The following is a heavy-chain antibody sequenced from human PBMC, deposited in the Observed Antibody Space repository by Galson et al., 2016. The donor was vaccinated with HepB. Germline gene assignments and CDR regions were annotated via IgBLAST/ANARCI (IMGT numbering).Heavy chain of an antibody. V-gene: IGHV3-30*03. CDR1: GFTFSVAW. CDR3: ARDWGSSGWYNWFDP. CDR2: ISYGGDI. Sequence: SLRLSCAASGFTFSVAWLSWVRQAPGKGLEWLAMISYGGDIYYTDSVKGRFTISRDNSENTLYLQMNSLRPEDTGVYYCARDWGSSGWYNWFDPWGQGTLVTVSS. D-gene: IGHD6-19*01. J-gene: IGHJ5*02.